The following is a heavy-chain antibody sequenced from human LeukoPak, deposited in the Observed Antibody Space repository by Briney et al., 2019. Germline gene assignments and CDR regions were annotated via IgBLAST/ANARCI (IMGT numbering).Heavy chain of an antibody. V-gene: IGHV3-30*02. CDR2: IRYDGGKK. CDR3: AKDWARLKWFGESLLSRPSRHYMDV. Sequence: GGSLRLSCAASGFTFSSYGMHWVRQAPGKGLEWVAFIRYDGGKKYYADSVKGRFTISRDNSKNTLYLQMNSLRAEDTAVYYCAKDWARLKWFGESLLSRPSRHYMDVWGKGTTVTISS. D-gene: IGHD3-10*01. CDR1: GFTFSSYG. J-gene: IGHJ6*03.